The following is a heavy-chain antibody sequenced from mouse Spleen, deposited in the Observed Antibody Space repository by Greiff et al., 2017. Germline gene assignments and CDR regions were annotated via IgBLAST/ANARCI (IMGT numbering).Heavy chain of an antibody. V-gene: IGHV14-3*02. J-gene: IGHJ3*01. CDR2: IDPANGNT. Sequence: EVQLQQSGAELVKPGASVKLSCTASGFNIKDTYMHWVKQRPEQGLEWIGRIDPANGNTKYDPKFQGKATITADTSSNTAYLQLSSLTSEDTAVYYCALYYGYDGGFAYWGQGTLVTVSA. D-gene: IGHD2-2*01. CDR1: GFNIKDTY. CDR3: ALYYGYDGGFAY.